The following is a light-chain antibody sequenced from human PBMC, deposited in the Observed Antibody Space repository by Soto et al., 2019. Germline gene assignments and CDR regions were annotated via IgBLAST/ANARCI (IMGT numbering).Light chain of an antibody. V-gene: IGLV2-14*01. CDR3: SSYTSVITDV. J-gene: IGLJ1*01. CDR1: SSDVGGYNY. CDR2: EVN. Sequence: QSVLTQPASVSGSPGQSITISCTGTSSDVGGYNYVSWYQHHPGKAPQLMIYEVNNRPSGVSNRFSGSKSGNTASLTISGLQAEDEADYYCSSYTSVITDVFGSGTKLTVL.